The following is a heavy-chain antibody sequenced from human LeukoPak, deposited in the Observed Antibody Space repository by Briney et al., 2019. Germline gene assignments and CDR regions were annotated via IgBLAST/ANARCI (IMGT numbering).Heavy chain of an antibody. CDR1: GFTFSSSA. V-gene: IGHV3-23*01. CDR3: AKFFGEHYCSGGSCYSYYYYMDV. D-gene: IGHD2-15*01. CDR2: ISSSGNKT. Sequence: PGGSLRLSCAASGFTFSSSAMSWVRQAPGKGLEWVSGISSSGNKTYYADSVKGRFTISRDNSKNTLYLQMNSLRAEDTAVYYCAKFFGEHYCSGGSCYSYYYYMDVWGKGTTVTVSS. J-gene: IGHJ6*03.